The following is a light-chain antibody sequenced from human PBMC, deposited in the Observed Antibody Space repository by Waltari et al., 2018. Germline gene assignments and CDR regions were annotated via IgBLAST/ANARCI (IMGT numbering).Light chain of an antibody. CDR3: HQYNSYPYT. J-gene: IGKJ2*01. Sequence: DIQMTQSPSTLSASVGDRVTITCRASQSMTNWLAWYQQKPGKAPKVLMYKASSLQSGVPSRFSGSRSGTEFTRTISSLQPDDFATYYCHQYNSYPYTFGQGTKLEIK. V-gene: IGKV1-5*03. CDR1: QSMTNW. CDR2: KAS.